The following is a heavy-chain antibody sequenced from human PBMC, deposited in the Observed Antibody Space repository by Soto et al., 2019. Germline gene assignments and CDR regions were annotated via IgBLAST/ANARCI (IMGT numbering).Heavy chain of an antibody. CDR2: ISYDGSNK. D-gene: IGHD3-9*01. CDR1: GFTFSSYA. Sequence: GGSLRLSCAASGFTFSSYAMHWVRQAPGKGLEWVAVISYDGSNKYYADSVKGRFTISRDNSKNMLYLQMNSLRAEDTAVYYCARDIRYFTPSPPYYYYGMDVWGQGTTVTVSS. J-gene: IGHJ6*02. V-gene: IGHV3-30-3*01. CDR3: ARDIRYFTPSPPYYYYGMDV.